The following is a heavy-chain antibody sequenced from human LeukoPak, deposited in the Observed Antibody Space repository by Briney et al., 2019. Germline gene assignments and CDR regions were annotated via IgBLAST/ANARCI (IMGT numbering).Heavy chain of an antibody. J-gene: IGHJ4*02. CDR2: IKHDGSEK. Sequence: PGGSLRLSCAASGFTFTTYWMSWVRQAPGKGLEWVANIKHDGSEKHYVDSVKGRFTISRNNAKNSLYLQMNSLRAEDTAVFYCARGPRRGLFDYWGQGTLVTVSS. CDR1: GFTFTTYW. CDR3: ARGPRRGLFDY. D-gene: IGHD3-10*01. V-gene: IGHV3-7*01.